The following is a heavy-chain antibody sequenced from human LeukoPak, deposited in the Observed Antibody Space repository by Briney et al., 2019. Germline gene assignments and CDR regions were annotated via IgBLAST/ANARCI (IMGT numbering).Heavy chain of an antibody. CDR3: ARDRGTSGSYCAH. J-gene: IGHJ4*02. V-gene: IGHV3-30*04. D-gene: IGHD1-26*01. CDR1: GFTFSSYA. Sequence: GGSLRLSCAASGFTFSSYAMHWVRQAPGKGLEWVAVISYDGSNKNYADSVKGRFTISRDNSKNTLYLQMNSLRAEDTAVYYCARDRGTSGSYCAHWGQGTLVTVSS. CDR2: ISYDGSNK.